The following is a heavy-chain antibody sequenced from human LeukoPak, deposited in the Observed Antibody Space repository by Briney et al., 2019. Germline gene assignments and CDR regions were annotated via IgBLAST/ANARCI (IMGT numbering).Heavy chain of an antibody. V-gene: IGHV4-59*08. CDR3: ARTPPIEPYYYVDV. CDR1: GGSISIYY. Sequence: SETLSLTCTVSGGSISIYYWNWIRQPPGKGLEWIGHISYCGSTNYNPSLKSRLTISVDTSKNQFSLKLSSVTAADTAIYYCARTPPIEPYYYVDVWGTGTTVTVSS. J-gene: IGHJ6*03. CDR2: ISYCGST. D-gene: IGHD2-15*01.